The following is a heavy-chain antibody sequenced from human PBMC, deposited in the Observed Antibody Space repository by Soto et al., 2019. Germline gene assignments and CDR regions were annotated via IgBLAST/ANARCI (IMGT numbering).Heavy chain of an antibody. V-gene: IGHV1-18*01. CDR2: ISAYNGNT. CDR1: GYTFTSYG. J-gene: IGHJ3*02. Sequence: GASVKVSCKASGYTFTSYGISWVRQAPGQGLEWMGWISAYNGNTNYAQKLQGRVTMTTDTSTSTAYMELRSLRSEDTAVYYCVRVPYGDYGSAFDIWGRGTMVTVSS. CDR3: VRVPYGDYGSAFDI. D-gene: IGHD4-17*01.